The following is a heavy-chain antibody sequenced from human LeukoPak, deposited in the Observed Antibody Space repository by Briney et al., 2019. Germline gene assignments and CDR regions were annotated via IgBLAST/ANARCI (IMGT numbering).Heavy chain of an antibody. D-gene: IGHD6-19*01. CDR1: GGTFSSYA. CDR3: ARDRESSGEGTWFDP. V-gene: IGHV1-69*01. Sequence: SVKVSCKASGGTFSSYAISWVRQAPGQGLEWMGGIIPIFGTANYTQKFQGRVTITADESTSTAYMELSSLRSEDTAVYYCARDRESSGEGTWFDPWGQGTLVTVSS. CDR2: IIPIFGTA. J-gene: IGHJ5*02.